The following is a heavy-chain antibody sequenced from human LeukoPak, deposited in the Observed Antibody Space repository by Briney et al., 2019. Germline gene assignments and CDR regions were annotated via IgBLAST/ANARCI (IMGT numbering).Heavy chain of an antibody. CDR1: GFTLSDHY. CDR2: ISGSGGSI. V-gene: IGHV3-23*01. J-gene: IGHJ4*02. CDR3: AKDRSSSRGKDFDY. D-gene: IGHD6-6*01. Sequence: GGSLRLSCAASGFTLSDHYMDWVRQAPGKGLEWVSTISGSGGSIYYADSVKGRFTISRDYSKNTLYLEMNSLRAEDTAIYYCAKDRSSSRGKDFDYWGQGTLVTVSS.